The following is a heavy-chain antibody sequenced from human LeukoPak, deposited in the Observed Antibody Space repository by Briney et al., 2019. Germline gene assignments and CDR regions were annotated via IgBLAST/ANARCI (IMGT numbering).Heavy chain of an antibody. Sequence: GGSLRLSCAASGFTFSSYAMSWVRQAPGKGLEWVSVIRGSGGSTYYGDSVKGRFTISRDNSKNTLYLQMNSLRADDTAIYYCARGSGTAVAGGFAYWGQGTLVTVSS. D-gene: IGHD6-19*01. CDR1: GFTFSSYA. J-gene: IGHJ4*02. CDR2: IRGSGGST. CDR3: ARGSGTAVAGGFAY. V-gene: IGHV3-23*01.